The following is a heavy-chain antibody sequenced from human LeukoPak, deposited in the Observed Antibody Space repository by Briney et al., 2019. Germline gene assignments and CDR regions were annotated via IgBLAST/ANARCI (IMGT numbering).Heavy chain of an antibody. CDR1: GFTFNNYV. Sequence: GGSLRLSCSASGFTFNNYVMHWVRQGPGKGLEHVSATSANGDATYYTDSVKGRFTISRDNSTNTLSFQMSSLRVEDTAIYFCVKDCSRDWNGHWFDSWGQGTLVTVSS. J-gene: IGHJ5*01. CDR2: TSANGDAT. D-gene: IGHD2-21*02. V-gene: IGHV3-64*05. CDR3: VKDCSRDWNGHWFDS.